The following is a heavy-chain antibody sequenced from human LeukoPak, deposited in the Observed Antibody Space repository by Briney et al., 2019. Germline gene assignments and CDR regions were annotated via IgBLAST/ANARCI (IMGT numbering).Heavy chain of an antibody. V-gene: IGHV4-4*07. CDR1: GGSISSYY. J-gene: IGHJ3*02. CDR3: ARVQNTAMALDAFDI. CDR2: IYTSGST. D-gene: IGHD5-18*01. Sequence: SETLSLTCTVSGGSISSYYWSWIRQPAGKGLEWIGRIYTSGSTNYNPSLESRVTMSVDTSKNQFSLKLSSVTAADTAVYYCARVQNTAMALDAFDIWGQGTMVTVSS.